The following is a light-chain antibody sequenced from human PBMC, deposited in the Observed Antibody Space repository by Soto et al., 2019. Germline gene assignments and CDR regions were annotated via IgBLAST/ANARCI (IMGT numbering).Light chain of an antibody. J-gene: IGLJ2*01. Sequence: QSALTQPPSASGSPGQSVTISCTGTSSDVGGYNYVSWYQQHPGKAPKLMIYDVNKRPSGVPDRFSGSKSAYTASLTVSGLQTEDEADYYCTSYAGSKNVVFGGGTKLTVL. V-gene: IGLV2-8*01. CDR2: DVN. CDR3: TSYAGSKNVV. CDR1: SSDVGGYNY.